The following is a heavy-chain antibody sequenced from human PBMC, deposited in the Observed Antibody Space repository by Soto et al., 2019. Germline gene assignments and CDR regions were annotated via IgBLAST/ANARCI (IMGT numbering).Heavy chain of an antibody. Sequence: SETLSLTCTVSGGSISSGGYYWSWIRQHPGKGLEWIGYIYYSGSTYYNPSLKSRVTISVDTSKNQFSLKLSSVTAADTAVYYCARVNEGRWFDPWGQGTLVTAPQ. CDR2: IYYSGST. J-gene: IGHJ5*02. CDR3: ARVNEGRWFDP. V-gene: IGHV4-31*03. CDR1: GGSISSGGYY.